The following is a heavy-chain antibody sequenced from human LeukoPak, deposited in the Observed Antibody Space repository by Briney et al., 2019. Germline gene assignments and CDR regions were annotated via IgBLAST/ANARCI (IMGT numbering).Heavy chain of an antibody. CDR2: ISGSDVST. CDR3: AKEPRHCGGDCFSLLDD. J-gene: IGHJ4*02. Sequence: GGSLRLSCAASGFTFSSYAMSWVRQAPGKGLEWVSVISGSDVSTYYADSVKGRFTISRDNSKNTLFLQMNSLRAEDTAVYYCAKEPRHCGGDCFSLLDDWGQGTLVTVSS. CDR1: GFTFSSYA. V-gene: IGHV3-23*01. D-gene: IGHD2-21*02.